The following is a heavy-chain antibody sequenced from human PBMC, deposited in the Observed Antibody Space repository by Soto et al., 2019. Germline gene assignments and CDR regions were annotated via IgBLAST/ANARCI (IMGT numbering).Heavy chain of an antibody. J-gene: IGHJ5*02. D-gene: IGHD2-2*01. Sequence: VASVKVSCKASGYTFTSYAMHWVRQAPGQRLEWMGWINAGNGNTKYSQKFQGRVTITRDTSASTAYMELSSLRSEDTAVYYCARGGSTSCFVSCWFDPWGQGTLVTVSS. CDR2: INAGNGNT. V-gene: IGHV1-3*01. CDR3: ARGGSTSCFVSCWFDP. CDR1: GYTFTSYA.